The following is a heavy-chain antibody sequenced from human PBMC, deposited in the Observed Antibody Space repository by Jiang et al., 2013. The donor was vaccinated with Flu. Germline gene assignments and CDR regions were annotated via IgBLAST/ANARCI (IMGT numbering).Heavy chain of an antibody. D-gene: IGHD6-19*01. Sequence: GAEVKKPGASVKVSCKASGYTFTSYGISWVRQAPGQGLEWMGWISAYNANTNYAQKLQGRVTMTTDTSTSTAYMELRSLRSDDTALYYCAREEGIAVAGTYAFDIWGQGTMVTVSS. V-gene: IGHV1-18*01. CDR1: GYTFTSYG. CDR3: AREEGIAVAGTYAFDI. CDR2: ISAYNANT. J-gene: IGHJ3*02.